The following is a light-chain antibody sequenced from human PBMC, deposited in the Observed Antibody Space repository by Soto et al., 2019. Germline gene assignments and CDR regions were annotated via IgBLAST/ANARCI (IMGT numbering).Light chain of an antibody. J-gene: IGKJ2*01. CDR2: WAS. CDR3: QQYYSTPYT. Sequence: DIVMTQSPDSLAVSLDERATINCKSSQSLSNSNNKNYLAWYQQKPGQPPKLLIYWASTREIGVPDRFSGSGSGTDFSLSISSLQAEDVAVYYCQQYYSTPYTFGQGTKLEIK. V-gene: IGKV4-1*01. CDR1: QSLSNSNNKNY.